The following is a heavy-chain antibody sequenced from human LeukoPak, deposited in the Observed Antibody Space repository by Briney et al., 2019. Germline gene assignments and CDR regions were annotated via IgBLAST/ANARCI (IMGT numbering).Heavy chain of an antibody. Sequence: SETLSLTCAVYGGSFSGYYWNLIRQPPGKGLEWIGEINHSGSTNYNPSLKSRVTISVDTSKNQFSLKLSSVPAADTAVYYCARRYSSGWYYFDYWGQGTLVTVSS. CDR1: GGSFSGYY. V-gene: IGHV4-34*01. CDR2: INHSGST. CDR3: ARRYSSGWYYFDY. J-gene: IGHJ4*02. D-gene: IGHD6-19*01.